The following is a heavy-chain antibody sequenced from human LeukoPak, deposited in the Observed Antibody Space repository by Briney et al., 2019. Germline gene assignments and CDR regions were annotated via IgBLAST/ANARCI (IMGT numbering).Heavy chain of an antibody. CDR1: AFIFSGHW. J-gene: IGHJ4*02. D-gene: IGHD6-13*01. V-gene: IGHV3-30-3*01. CDR2: ISYDGSNK. CDR3: ASAGYSSSWYPIDY. Sequence: GGSLRLSCEGSAFIFSGHWMNWVRQTPGKGLEWVAVISYDGSNKYYADSVKGRFTISRDNSKNTLYLQMNSLRAEDTAVYYCASAGYSSSWYPIDYWGQGTLVTVSS.